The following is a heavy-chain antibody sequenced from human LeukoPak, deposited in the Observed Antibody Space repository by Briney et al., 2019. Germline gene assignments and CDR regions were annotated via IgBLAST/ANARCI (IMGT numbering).Heavy chain of an antibody. Sequence: SVEVSCKASGGTFSSYAISWVRQAPGQGLEWMGGIIPIFGTANYAQKFQGRVTITADESTSTAYMELSSLRSEDTAVYYCARGDSSSWYGYYFDYWGQGTLVTVSS. D-gene: IGHD6-13*01. CDR1: GGTFSSYA. CDR2: IIPIFGTA. CDR3: ARGDSSSWYGYYFDY. V-gene: IGHV1-69*13. J-gene: IGHJ4*02.